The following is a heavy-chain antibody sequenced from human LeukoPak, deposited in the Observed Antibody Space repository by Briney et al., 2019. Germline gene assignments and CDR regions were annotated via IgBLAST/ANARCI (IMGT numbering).Heavy chain of an antibody. CDR3: AREARGGHFDY. V-gene: IGHV4-59*01. Sequence: SETLSLTCTVSGGSISSYYWSWIRQPPGKGLEWIGYIYYSGSTNYNPSLKSRVTISVDTSKNQFSLKLSSVTAADTAVYYCAREARGGHFDYWGQGTLVTVSS. CDR2: IYYSGST. CDR1: GGSISSYY. D-gene: IGHD3-10*01. J-gene: IGHJ4*02.